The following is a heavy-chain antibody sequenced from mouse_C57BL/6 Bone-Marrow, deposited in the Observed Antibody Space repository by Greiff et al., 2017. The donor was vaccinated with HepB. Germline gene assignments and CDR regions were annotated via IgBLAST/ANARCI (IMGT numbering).Heavy chain of an antibody. Sequence: VQLQQSGAELVKPGASVKISCKASGYAFSSYWMNWVKQRPGRGLEWIGQIDPGDGDTNYNGKFKGKATLTADKSSSTAYMQLSSLTSVDSAVYLCERWTARSYCYAMDYWGQGTSVTVSS. D-gene: IGHD3-3*01. CDR2: IDPGDGDT. V-gene: IGHV1-80*01. CDR1: GYAFSSYW. CDR3: ERWTARSYCYAMDY. J-gene: IGHJ4*01.